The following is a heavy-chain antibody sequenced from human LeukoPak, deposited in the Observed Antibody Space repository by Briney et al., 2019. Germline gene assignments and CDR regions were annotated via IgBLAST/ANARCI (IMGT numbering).Heavy chain of an antibody. CDR3: ARQWAVRGVRHFDY. D-gene: IGHD3-10*01. CDR1: GYSFTSYW. J-gene: IGHJ4*02. CDR2: IYPGGSDT. Sequence: GESLKISCKGSGYSFTSYWIGWVRQVPGKGLEWMGIIYPGGSDTRYSPSFQGQVTISADKSISTAYLQWSSLKASDTAMYYCARQWAVRGVRHFDYWGQGTLVTVSS. V-gene: IGHV5-51*01.